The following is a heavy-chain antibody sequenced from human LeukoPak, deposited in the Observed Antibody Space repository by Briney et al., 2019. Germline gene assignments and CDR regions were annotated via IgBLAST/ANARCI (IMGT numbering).Heavy chain of an antibody. J-gene: IGHJ6*02. D-gene: IGHD3-10*01. V-gene: IGHV7-4-1*02. CDR2: INTNTGNP. Sequence: ASVKVSCKASGYTFTSYAMNWVRQAPGQGLEWMGWINTNTGNPTYAQGFTGRFVFSLDTSVSTAYLQISSLKAEDTAVYYCARTPMVRGVIIAPPYYYYGMDVWGQGTTVTVSS. CDR1: GYTFTSYA. CDR3: ARTPMVRGVIIAPPYYYYGMDV.